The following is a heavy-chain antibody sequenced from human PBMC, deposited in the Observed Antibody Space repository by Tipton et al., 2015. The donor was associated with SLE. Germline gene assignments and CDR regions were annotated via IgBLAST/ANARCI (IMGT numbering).Heavy chain of an antibody. Sequence: GLVKPSETLSLTCAVYGGSFSGYYWSWIRQPPGKGLEWIGEINHSGSTNYNPSLKSRVTISVDTSTNQFSLKLSSVTAADTAVYYCARGRLLRSVAFDIWGQGTMVTVSS. V-gene: IGHV4-34*01. D-gene: IGHD3-3*01. J-gene: IGHJ3*02. CDR1: GGSFSGYY. CDR3: ARGRLLRSVAFDI. CDR2: INHSGST.